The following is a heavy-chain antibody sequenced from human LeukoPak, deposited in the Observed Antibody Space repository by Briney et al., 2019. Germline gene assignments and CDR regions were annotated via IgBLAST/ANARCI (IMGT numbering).Heavy chain of an antibody. J-gene: IGHJ4*02. V-gene: IGHV1-46*01. CDR1: GYTFTSYY. CDR2: INPSGGST. D-gene: IGHD3-16*01. CDR3: ARMGESEGKLGY. Sequence: ASVKVSCKASGYTFTSYYMHWVRQAPGQGLEWMGIINPSGGSTSYAQKFQGRVTITTDESTSTAYMELSSLRSEDTAVYYCARMGESEGKLGYWGQGTLVTVSS.